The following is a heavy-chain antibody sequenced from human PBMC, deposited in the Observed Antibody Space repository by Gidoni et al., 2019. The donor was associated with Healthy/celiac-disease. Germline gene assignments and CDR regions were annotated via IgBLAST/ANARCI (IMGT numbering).Heavy chain of an antibody. D-gene: IGHD2-15*01. Sequence: QVQLVQSGAEVKKPGSSVKVSCKASGGTFSSYAISWVRQAPGQGLEWMGGIIPIFGTANYAQKFQGRVTITADESTSTAYMELSSLRSEDTAVYYCARLYCSGGSCYSVYGYFDYWGQGTLVTVSS. V-gene: IGHV1-69*01. J-gene: IGHJ4*02. CDR2: IIPIFGTA. CDR1: GGTFSSYA. CDR3: ARLYCSGGSCYSVYGYFDY.